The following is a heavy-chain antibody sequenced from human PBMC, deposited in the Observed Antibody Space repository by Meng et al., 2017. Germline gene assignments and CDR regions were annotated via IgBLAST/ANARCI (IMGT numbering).Heavy chain of an antibody. D-gene: IGHD5-24*01. CDR3: AKGPHGPQYFQH. CDR1: GFTFDDYT. V-gene: IGHV3-43*01. Sequence: VRLGEAGGVVVPPWGSLRLSCAASGFTFDDYTMHWVRQAPGKGLEWVSLISWDGGSTYYADSVKGRFTISRDNSKNSLYLQMNSLRTEDTALYYCAKGPHGPQYFQHWGQGTLVTVSS. CDR2: ISWDGGST. J-gene: IGHJ1*01.